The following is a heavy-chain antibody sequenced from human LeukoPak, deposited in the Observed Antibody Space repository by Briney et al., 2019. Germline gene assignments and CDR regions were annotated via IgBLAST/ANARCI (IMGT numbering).Heavy chain of an antibody. Sequence: PGGSLRLSCAASGFTFSSYSMNWVRQAPGKGLEWVSYISSSSSTIYYADSVKGRFTISRDNAKNSLYLQMNSLRAEDTAVYYCARDGTLSGKADYFDYWGQGTLVTVSS. CDR1: GFTFSSYS. CDR2: ISSSSSTI. CDR3: ARDGTLSGKADYFDY. D-gene: IGHD3-10*01. J-gene: IGHJ4*02. V-gene: IGHV3-48*04.